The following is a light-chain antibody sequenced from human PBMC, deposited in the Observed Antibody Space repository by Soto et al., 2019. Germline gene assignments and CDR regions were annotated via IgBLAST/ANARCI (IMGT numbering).Light chain of an antibody. J-gene: IGLJ2*01. CDR3: ARWHGRMNRVV. V-gene: IGLV1-44*01. Sequence: QLVLTQPPSASGTPGQRVAISCSGSSSNIGSNTVSWYQQLPGTAPKLLIYSDNQRPSGVPDRFSGSKAGTSASLAISGLQSDDEADYYCARWHGRMNRVVFGVGT. CDR1: SSNIGSNT. CDR2: SDN.